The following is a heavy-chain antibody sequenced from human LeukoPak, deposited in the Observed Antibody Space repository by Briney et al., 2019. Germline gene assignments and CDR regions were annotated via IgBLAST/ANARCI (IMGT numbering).Heavy chain of an antibody. J-gene: IGHJ4*02. V-gene: IGHV3-23*01. CDR2: ISSNGGGT. CDR3: ARVPHAMVRGVIITEFYFDY. D-gene: IGHD3-10*01. Sequence: PGGSLRLSCAASGFTFSSYAMTWVRQAPGKGLDWVSTISSNGGGTYYADSVKGRFTISRDNAKNSLYLQMNSLRAEDTAVYYCARVPHAMVRGVIITEFYFDYWGQGTLVTVSS. CDR1: GFTFSSYA.